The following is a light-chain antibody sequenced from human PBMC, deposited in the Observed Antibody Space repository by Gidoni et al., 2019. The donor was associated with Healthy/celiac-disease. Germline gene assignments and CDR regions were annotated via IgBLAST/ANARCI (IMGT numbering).Light chain of an antibody. J-gene: IGKJ5*01. CDR1: QSISSW. V-gene: IGKV1-5*03. CDR3: QQYNSYSIT. Sequence: DIQMTQSPSTLSASVGDRVTITCRASQSISSWLAWYQQKPGKAPKLLIYKASSLESGVPSRLSGSGSGTEFTLTISSLQPDDVATYYCQQYNSYSITFXXXTRLEIK. CDR2: KAS.